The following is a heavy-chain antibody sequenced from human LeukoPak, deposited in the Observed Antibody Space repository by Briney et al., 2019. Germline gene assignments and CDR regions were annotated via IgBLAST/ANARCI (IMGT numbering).Heavy chain of an antibody. D-gene: IGHD5-18*01. J-gene: IGHJ4*02. V-gene: IGHV3-7*01. Sequence: GGSLRLSCAASGFTLSSYWMSWVRQAPGKGLEWVANIKQDGSEKYYVDSVKGRFTMSRDNAKNSLSLQMNRLRAEDTAVYYCARDQGGGYSYGWQSFDYWGQGTLVTVSS. CDR1: GFTLSSYW. CDR3: ARDQGGGYSYGWQSFDY. CDR2: IKQDGSEK.